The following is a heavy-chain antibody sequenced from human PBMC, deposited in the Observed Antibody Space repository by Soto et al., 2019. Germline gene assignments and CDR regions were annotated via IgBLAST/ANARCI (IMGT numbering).Heavy chain of an antibody. V-gene: IGHV1-8*01. J-gene: IGHJ6*02. D-gene: IGHD3-10*01. CDR3: TRAQFEFGSYFGLDV. CDR1: GYTFTNYD. Sequence: QVHLVQSGAEVKQPGASVRVSCKASGYTFTNYDITWVRQATGQGLEWMGWMNPDGENTGSPQKFQGRVTMTVNTSINTAYMELTSLRSEDTAVYYCTRAQFEFGSYFGLDVWGQGTTVTVSS. CDR2: MNPDGENT.